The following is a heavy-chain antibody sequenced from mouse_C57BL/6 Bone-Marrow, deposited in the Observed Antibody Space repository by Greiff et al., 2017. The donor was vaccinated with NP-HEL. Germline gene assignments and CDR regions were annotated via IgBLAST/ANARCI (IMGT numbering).Heavy chain of an antibody. J-gene: IGHJ4*01. CDR1: GYTFTSYG. CDR3: ARYGNYEEYAMDY. V-gene: IGHV1-81*01. CDR2: IYPRSGNT. D-gene: IGHD2-1*01. Sequence: VMLVESGAELARPGASVKLSCKASGYTFTSYGISWVKQRTGQGLEWIGEIYPRSGNTYYNEKFKGKATLTADKSSSTAYMELRSLTSEDSAVYFCARYGNYEEYAMDYWGQGTSVTVSS.